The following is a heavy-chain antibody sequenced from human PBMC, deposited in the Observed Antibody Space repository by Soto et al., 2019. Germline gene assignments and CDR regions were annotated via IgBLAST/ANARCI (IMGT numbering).Heavy chain of an antibody. CDR2: ISSGSSTI. V-gene: IGHV3-11*01. Sequence: GGSLRLSCAAAGFRFNDYYMTWIRQAPGKGLEWVSYISSGSSTIYYARSVKGRFTISGDNAKNSLYLQMNSLRAEDTAVYYCATSSGALAASFPYYFDYWGQGTLVTVSS. CDR1: GFRFNDYY. CDR3: ATSSGALAASFPYYFDY. J-gene: IGHJ4*02. D-gene: IGHD6-25*01.